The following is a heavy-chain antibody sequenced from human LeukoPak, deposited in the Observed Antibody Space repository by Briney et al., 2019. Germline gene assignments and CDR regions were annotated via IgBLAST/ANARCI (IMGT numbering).Heavy chain of an antibody. CDR1: GGSISSYY. J-gene: IGHJ6*03. V-gene: IGHV4-4*09. Sequence: SSETLSLTCTVSGGSISSYYWSWIRQPPGKGLEWIGYIYTSGSTNYNPSLKSRVTISVDTSKNQFSLKLSSVTAADTAVYYCARLIRLAAAGTEYYYYMDDWDKGTTVTVSS. CDR2: IYTSGST. D-gene: IGHD6-13*01. CDR3: ARLIRLAAAGTEYYYYMDD.